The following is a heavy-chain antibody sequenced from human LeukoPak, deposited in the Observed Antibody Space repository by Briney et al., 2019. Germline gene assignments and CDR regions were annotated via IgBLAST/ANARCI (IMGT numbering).Heavy chain of an antibody. Sequence: PGGSLRLSCAASGFTFSTFGMHWARHAPGEGLVWVARINGDGSETNYADSVKGRFTISRDNAKKKLYLQMNSLRAEDTAVYYCVRVTENWGQGTLVTVSS. J-gene: IGHJ1*01. CDR2: INGDGSET. CDR3: VRVTEN. CDR1: GFTFSTFG. V-gene: IGHV3-74*01.